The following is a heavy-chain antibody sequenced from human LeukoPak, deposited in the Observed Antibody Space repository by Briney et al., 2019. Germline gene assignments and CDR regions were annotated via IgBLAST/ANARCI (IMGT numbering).Heavy chain of an antibody. V-gene: IGHV4-31*03. D-gene: IGHD6-6*01. CDR3: AGSYRSASISNGMDV. CDR1: GGSISSGAFY. CDR2: TYYSGST. J-gene: IGHJ6*02. Sequence: PSETLSLTHTVSGGSISSGAFYWSSIRQHPGKGLEWIGYTYYSGSTYYNPSLRSRVTISVDTSKNQFSLKLSSVTAADTAVYYCAGSYRSASISNGMDVWGQGTTVTVSS.